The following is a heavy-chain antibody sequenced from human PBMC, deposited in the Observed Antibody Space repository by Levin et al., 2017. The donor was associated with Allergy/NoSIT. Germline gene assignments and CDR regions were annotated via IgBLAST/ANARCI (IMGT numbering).Heavy chain of an antibody. D-gene: IGHD6-13*01. CDR1: GGTFNTFA. CDR2: IIPISGAS. CDR3: ARKYTTTWSDAFEI. J-gene: IGHJ3*02. V-gene: IGHV1-69*13. Sequence: SVKVSCKASGGTFNTFAISWVRQAPGQGLEWVGDIIPISGASLYAQKFQGRVTITADESTSTAYMDLSSLRSEDTAVYYCARKYTTTWSDAFEIWGQGTMVIVSS.